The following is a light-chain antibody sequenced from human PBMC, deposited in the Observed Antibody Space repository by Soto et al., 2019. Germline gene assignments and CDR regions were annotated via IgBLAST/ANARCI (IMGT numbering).Light chain of an antibody. V-gene: IGKV3-20*01. CDR3: QQYGSSGYT. CDR2: GAS. Sequence: EIVLTQSPGTLSLSPGERATLSCRVSQSITSSYLGWYQQRPGQAPRLLIYGASTRATGIPDRFSGSGSGTDFTLTINRLEPEDFAVYYCQQYGSSGYTFGQGTKLEIK. J-gene: IGKJ2*01. CDR1: QSITSSY.